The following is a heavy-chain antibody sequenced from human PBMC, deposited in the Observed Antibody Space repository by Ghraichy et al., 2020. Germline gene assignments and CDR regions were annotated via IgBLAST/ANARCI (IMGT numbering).Heavy chain of an antibody. J-gene: IGHJ4*02. CDR1: GGSISHYQ. CDR2: IHSSGRT. CDR3: ARLSYSDFDY. Sequence: SETLSLTCNVSGGSISHYQWTWIRQPPGKGLEWLGHIHSSGRTTSNPSLKSRVTLSIATSQNQFSLRLRSLTAADTAVYFCARLSYSDFDYCGQGTLVTASS. D-gene: IGHD1-26*01. V-gene: IGHV4-4*09.